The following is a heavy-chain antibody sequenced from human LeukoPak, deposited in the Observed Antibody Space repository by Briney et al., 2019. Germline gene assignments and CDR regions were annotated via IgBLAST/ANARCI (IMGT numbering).Heavy chain of an antibody. V-gene: IGHV4-59*08. CDR2: IYYSGST. CDR1: GGSISSYY. D-gene: IGHD3-22*01. CDR3: AGMNYYDSSGRDY. J-gene: IGHJ4*02. Sequence: SETLSLTCTVSGGSISSYYWSWIRQPPGKGLEWIGYIYYSGSTNYNPSLKSRVTISVDTSKNQFSLKLSSVTAADTAVYYCAGMNYYDSSGRDYWGQGTLVTVP.